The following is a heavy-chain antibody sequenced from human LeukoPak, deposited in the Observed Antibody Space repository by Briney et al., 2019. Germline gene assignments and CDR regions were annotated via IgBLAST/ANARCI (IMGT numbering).Heavy chain of an antibody. J-gene: IGHJ6*03. CDR3: AKCGVHCSSPSCYLHYSSSSMDV. V-gene: IGHV3-23*01. CDR1: GFTFISYA. Sequence: GGSLRLSCAASGFTFISYAMSGVRQAPGKGLEWVSAIIGSGGSTYYADSVKGRFTISRDKSKNTLYLPINRLRAADTDVYYCAKCGVHCSSPSCYLHYSSSSMDVWGKGTTVTVSS. CDR2: IIGSGGST. D-gene: IGHD2-2*01.